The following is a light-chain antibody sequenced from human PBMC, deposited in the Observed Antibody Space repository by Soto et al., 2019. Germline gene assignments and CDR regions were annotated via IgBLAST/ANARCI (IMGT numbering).Light chain of an antibody. J-gene: IGKJ1*01. CDR2: QTS. Sequence: EIVLTQSPATLSSFPGDRVTLSCRASQYINTRLAWYQHRPGQAPRLLIYQTSIRAAGIPARFSASGSGTDFTLTISEVHPEDFALYYCHQRQSWPRTFGQGTKVDI. CDR1: QYINTR. CDR3: HQRQSWPRT. V-gene: IGKV3-11*01.